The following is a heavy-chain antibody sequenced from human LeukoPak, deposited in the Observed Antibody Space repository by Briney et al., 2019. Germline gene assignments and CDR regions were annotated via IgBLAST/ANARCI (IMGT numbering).Heavy chain of an antibody. J-gene: IGHJ4*02. CDR3: AKRPSDYGDYVSYFDY. V-gene: IGHV3-30*18. CDR2: ISDDGRRK. Sequence: GGSLRLSCAASGFSFISYGMHWVRQAPGKGLEWVGAISDDGRRKDYADSVKGRFTISRDNSKDTLYLQMNSLRAEDTAVYYCAKRPSDYGDYVSYFDYWGQGTLVTVSS. CDR1: GFSFISYG. D-gene: IGHD4-17*01.